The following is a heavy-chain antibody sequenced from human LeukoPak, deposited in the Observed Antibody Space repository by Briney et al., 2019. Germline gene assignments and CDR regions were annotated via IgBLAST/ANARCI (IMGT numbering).Heavy chain of an antibody. CDR1: GFTVSSNY. V-gene: IGHV3-53*01. D-gene: IGHD3-10*01. CDR3: ARGGNYGSGSYYLFDY. CDR2: IYSGGST. J-gene: IGHJ4*02. Sequence: GGSLRLSYAASGFTVSSNYMSWVRQAPGKGLEWVSVIYSGGSTYYADSVKGRFTISRNNSKNTLYLQMNSLRAEDTAVYYCARGGNYGSGSYYLFDYWGQGTLVTVSS.